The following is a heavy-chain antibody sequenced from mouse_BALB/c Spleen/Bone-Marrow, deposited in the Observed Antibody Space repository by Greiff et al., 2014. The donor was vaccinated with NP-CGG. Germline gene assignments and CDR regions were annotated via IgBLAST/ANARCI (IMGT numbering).Heavy chain of an antibody. V-gene: IGHV1-69*02. CDR3: TRQYGNYYAMDY. D-gene: IGHD2-10*02. J-gene: IGHJ4*01. Sequence: VQLQQSGAELVRPGASVKVSCKASGYTFTSYWINWVKQRPGQGLEWIGNIYPSDSYTNYNQSFKDKATLTVDKSSSTAYMQLSSPTSEDSAVYYCTRQYGNYYAMDYWGQGTSVTVSS. CDR2: IYPSDSYT. CDR1: GYTFTSYW.